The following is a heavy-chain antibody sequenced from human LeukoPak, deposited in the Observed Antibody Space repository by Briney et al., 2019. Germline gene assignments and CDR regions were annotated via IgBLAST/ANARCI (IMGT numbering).Heavy chain of an antibody. J-gene: IGHJ4*02. CDR3: AAWVVTPNYFDY. D-gene: IGHD4-23*01. CDR2: IYYSGST. V-gene: IGHV4-31*03. Sequence: SETLSLTCTVSGGSISSGGYYWSWIRQHPGKGLEWIGYIYYSGSTYYNPSLKSRVTISVDTSKNQFSLKLSSVTDADTAVYYCAAWVVTPNYFDYWGQGTLVTVSS. CDR1: GGSISSGGYY.